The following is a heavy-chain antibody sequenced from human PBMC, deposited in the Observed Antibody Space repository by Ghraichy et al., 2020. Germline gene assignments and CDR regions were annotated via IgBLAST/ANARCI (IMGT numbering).Heavy chain of an antibody. J-gene: IGHJ4*02. CDR3: AKGGYGDYKSVLDY. CDR2: ISGSGGST. Sequence: GGSLRLSCAASGFTFSSYAMSWVRQAPGKGLEWVSAISGSGGSTYYADSVKGRFTISRDNSKKPLYLQMNSLRAEDTAVYYCAKGGYGDYKSVLDYWGQGTLVTVSS. CDR1: GFTFSSYA. D-gene: IGHD4-17*01. V-gene: IGHV3-23*01.